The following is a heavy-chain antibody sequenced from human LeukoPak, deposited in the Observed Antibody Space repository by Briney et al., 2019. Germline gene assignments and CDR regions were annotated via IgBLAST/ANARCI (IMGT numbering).Heavy chain of an antibody. CDR3: ARVGASTTLDY. D-gene: IGHD1-26*01. Sequence: SLRVSCKASGGTFSSYTISWVRQAPGQGREWMGRIIPILGIANYAQKFQGRVTITADKSTSTAYMELSSLRSEDTAVYYCARVGASTTLDYWGQGTLVTVSS. CDR1: GGTFSSYT. J-gene: IGHJ4*02. V-gene: IGHV1-69*02. CDR2: IIPILGIA.